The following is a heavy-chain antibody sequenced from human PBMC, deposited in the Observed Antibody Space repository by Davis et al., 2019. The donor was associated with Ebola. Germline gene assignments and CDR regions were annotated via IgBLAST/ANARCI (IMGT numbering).Heavy chain of an antibody. V-gene: IGHV3-11*04. J-gene: IGHJ4*02. D-gene: IGHD2-8*01. CDR3: VRDPNALDY. Sequence: GESLKISCAASGFTFSDYYMSWIRQAPGKGLEWVSYIRYDGFTKHYAASVGGRFTISRDDAKNSLFLQMDSLRAEDTAIYYCVRDPNALDYWGQGTLVTVSP. CDR1: GFTFSDYY. CDR2: IRYDGFTK.